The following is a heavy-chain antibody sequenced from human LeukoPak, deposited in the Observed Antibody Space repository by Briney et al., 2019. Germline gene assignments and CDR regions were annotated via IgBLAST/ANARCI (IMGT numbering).Heavy chain of an antibody. CDR1: GGSISSSSYY. V-gene: IGHV4-39*07. J-gene: IGHJ5*02. Sequence: PSETLSLTCTVSGGSISSSSYYWGWIRQPPGKGLEWIGSIYYSGSTYYNPSLKSRVTISVDTSKNQFSLKLSSVTAADTAVYYCARLGYDFWSGTFNWFDPWGQGTLVTVSS. CDR3: ARLGYDFWSGTFNWFDP. CDR2: IYYSGST. D-gene: IGHD3-3*01.